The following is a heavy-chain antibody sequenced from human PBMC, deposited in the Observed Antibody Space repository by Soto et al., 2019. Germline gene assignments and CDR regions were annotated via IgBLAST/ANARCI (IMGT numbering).Heavy chain of an antibody. V-gene: IGHV4-59*01. J-gene: IGHJ6*02. CDR3: ASRELRPESYYYYGMDV. D-gene: IGHD2-15*01. CDR1: GGSISSYY. Sequence: QVQLQESGPGLVKPSETLSLTCTVSGGSISSYYWSWIRQPPGKGLEWIGYIYYSGSTNYNPSLKSRVTISVDTSKNQFSLKLSSVTAADTAVYYCASRELRPESYYYYGMDVWGQGTTVTVSS. CDR2: IYYSGST.